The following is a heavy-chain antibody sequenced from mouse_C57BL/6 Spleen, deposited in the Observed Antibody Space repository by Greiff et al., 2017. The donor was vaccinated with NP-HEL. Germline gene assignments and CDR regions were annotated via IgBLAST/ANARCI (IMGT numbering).Heavy chain of an antibody. CDR3: ARSPDY. J-gene: IGHJ2*01. CDR1: GYAFTNYL. CDR2: INPGSGGT. Sequence: QVQLKESGAELVRPGTSVKVSCKASGYAFTNYLIEWVKQRPGQGLEWIGVINPGSGGTNYNEKFKGKATLTADKSSSTAYMQLSSLTSEDSAVYFCARSPDYWGQGTTLTVSS. V-gene: IGHV1-54*01.